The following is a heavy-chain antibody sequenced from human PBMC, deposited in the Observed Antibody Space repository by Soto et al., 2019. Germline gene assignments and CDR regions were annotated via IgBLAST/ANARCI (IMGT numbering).Heavy chain of an antibody. CDR3: ARDRLGYCSGGSCYSPDAFDI. D-gene: IGHD2-15*01. CDR2: IYHSGST. J-gene: IGHJ3*02. CDR1: GGSIISGGYS. Sequence: SETLSLTCAVSGGSIISGGYSWSWIRQPPGKGLEWIGYIYHSGSTYYNPSLKSRVTISVDRSKNQFSLKLSSVTAADTAVYYCARDRLGYCSGGSCYSPDAFDIWGQGTMVTVSS. V-gene: IGHV4-30-2*01.